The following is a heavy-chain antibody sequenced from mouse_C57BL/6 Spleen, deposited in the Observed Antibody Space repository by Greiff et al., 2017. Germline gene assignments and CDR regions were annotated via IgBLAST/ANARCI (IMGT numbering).Heavy chain of an antibody. J-gene: IGHJ4*01. D-gene: IGHD2-2*01. CDR2: INPYNGGT. CDR1: GYTFTDYY. CDR3: ARYGYDEGAMDY. Sequence: EVQLQPSGPVLVKPGASVKMSCKASGYTFTDYYMNWVKQSHGKSLEWIGVINPYNGGTSYNQKFKGKATLTVDKSSSTAYMGLNSLTSEDSAVYYCARYGYDEGAMDYWGQGTTVTVSS. V-gene: IGHV1-19*01.